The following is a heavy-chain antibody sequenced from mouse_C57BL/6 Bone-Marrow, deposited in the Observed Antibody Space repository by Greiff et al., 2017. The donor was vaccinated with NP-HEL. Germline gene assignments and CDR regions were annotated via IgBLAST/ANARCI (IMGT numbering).Heavy chain of an antibody. CDR2: INPNNGGT. Sequence: VQLQQSGPELVKPGASVKIPCKASGYTFTDYNMDWVKQSHGKSLEWIGDINPNNGGTIYNQKFKGKATLTVDKSSSTAYMELRSLTSEDTAVYYCARNPSSNEAWFAYWGQGTLVTVSA. D-gene: IGHD2-10*02. V-gene: IGHV1-18*01. CDR1: GYTFTDYN. CDR3: ARNPSSNEAWFAY. J-gene: IGHJ3*01.